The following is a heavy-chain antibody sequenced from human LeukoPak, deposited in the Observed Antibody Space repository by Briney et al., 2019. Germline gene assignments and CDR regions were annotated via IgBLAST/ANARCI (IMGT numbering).Heavy chain of an antibody. D-gene: IGHD6-19*01. CDR3: ATQVSGQWLTPDSG. CDR2: ISGPSSHT. Sequence: GGSLRLFCVASGFTFSGFAMIWLRQAPGKGLQWVSAISGPSSHTYYAASVRGRFTISRDNSRNTLYLQMDSLTVEDTAVYYCATQVSGQWLTPDSGWGQGTLVTVSS. J-gene: IGHJ4*02. CDR1: GFTFSGFA. V-gene: IGHV3-23*01.